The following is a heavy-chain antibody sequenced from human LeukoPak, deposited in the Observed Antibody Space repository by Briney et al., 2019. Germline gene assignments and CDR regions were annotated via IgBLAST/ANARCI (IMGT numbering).Heavy chain of an antibody. CDR2: INNDGSTT. D-gene: IGHD3-10*01. CDR1: GFTFSEAW. Sequence: GGSLRLSCAASGFTFSEAWMHWVRQAPGKGLVWVSRINNDGSTTRYADSVKGRFTISRDNAKNTLYLQMNSLRAEDTAVYYRARVSGPGMNEYFHLWGQGTLVTVSS. V-gene: IGHV3-74*01. CDR3: ARVSGPGMNEYFHL. J-gene: IGHJ1*01.